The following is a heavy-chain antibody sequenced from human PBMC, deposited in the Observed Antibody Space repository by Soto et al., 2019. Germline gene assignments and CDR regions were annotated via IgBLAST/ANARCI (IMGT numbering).Heavy chain of an antibody. V-gene: IGHV4-59*01. CDR2: IYYSGRA. CDR3: ARDRDILVVPVEKRRHFYHYGLDV. J-gene: IGHJ6*02. Sequence: SETLSLPCSVSVGSLNSYYWSWIRQTPVKVLERRVYIYYSGRAHYNPSLRGRVTMSADTSKNQLSLKVTSVTAADTAVYYCARDRDILVVPVEKRRHFYHYGLDVWGPGTTVTVSS. D-gene: IGHD2-2*01. CDR1: VGSLNSYY.